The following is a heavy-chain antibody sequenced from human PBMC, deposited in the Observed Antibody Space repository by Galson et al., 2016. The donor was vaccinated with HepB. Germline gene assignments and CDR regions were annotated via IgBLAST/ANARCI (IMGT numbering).Heavy chain of an antibody. J-gene: IGHJ3*01. V-gene: IGHV3-23*01. CDR1: GFTFDNFA. Sequence: SLRLSCAASGFTFDNFAMSWVRQAPGRGLESVSAVSASGSGTYYADSVKGRFTISRDNSKNTLYVQMTSLRAEDMAVYYCAKALRHWMGHHDAYALWGQGTLVTVSP. CDR3: AKALRHWMGHHDAYAL. D-gene: IGHD1-1*01. CDR2: VSASGSGT.